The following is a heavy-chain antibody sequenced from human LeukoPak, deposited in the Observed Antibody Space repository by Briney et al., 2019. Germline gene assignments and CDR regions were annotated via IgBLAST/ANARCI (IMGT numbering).Heavy chain of an antibody. CDR3: ARQTYYYDSSGYYYFDY. V-gene: IGHV4-59*08. CDR1: GGSISSYY. D-gene: IGHD3-22*01. J-gene: IGHJ4*02. Sequence: SETLSLTCAVSGGSISSYYWSWIRQPPGKGLEWIGYIYYSGSTNYNPSLKSRVTISVDTSKNQFSLKLSSVTAADTAVYYCARQTYYYDSSGYYYFDYWGQGTLVTVSS. CDR2: IYYSGST.